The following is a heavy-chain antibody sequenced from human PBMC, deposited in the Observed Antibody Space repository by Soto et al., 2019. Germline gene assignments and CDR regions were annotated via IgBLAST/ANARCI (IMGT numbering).Heavy chain of an antibody. CDR2: INPNSGGT. CDR3: ARDARYCSGGSCYQYNWFDP. J-gene: IGHJ5*02. Sequence: VASVKVSCKASGYTFTGYYMHWVRQAPGQGLEWMGWINPNSGGTNYAQKFQGWVTMTRDTSISTAYMELSRLRSDDTAVYYCARDARYCSGGSCYQYNWFDPWGQGTLVTVSS. D-gene: IGHD2-15*01. CDR1: GYTFTGYY. V-gene: IGHV1-2*04.